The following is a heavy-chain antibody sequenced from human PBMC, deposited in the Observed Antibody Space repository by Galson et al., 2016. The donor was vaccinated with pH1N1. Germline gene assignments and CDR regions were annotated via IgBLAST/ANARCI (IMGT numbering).Heavy chain of an antibody. Sequence: PALVKPTQTLTLTCTFSGFSLTTSGMRVSWIRQAPGKALEWLALIHWDDDKRYNLSFKNRLTLTRDNSRNEVVLAMTNMEPLDSGTYYCARRVYDFGVSFDHWGQGILVTVSS. V-gene: IGHV2-5*08. CDR2: IHWDDDK. CDR3: ARRVYDFGVSFDH. D-gene: IGHD3-10*01. CDR1: GFSLTTSGMR. J-gene: IGHJ4*02.